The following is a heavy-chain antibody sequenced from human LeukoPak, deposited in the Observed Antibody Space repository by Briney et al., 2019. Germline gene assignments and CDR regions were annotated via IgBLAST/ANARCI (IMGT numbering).Heavy chain of an antibody. CDR2: INPSGGTT. V-gene: IGHV1-46*01. CDR3: ARASHRGVKFPRDY. D-gene: IGHD3-10*01. Sequence: SCAASGFTFSSYAMHWVRQAPGQGLEWMGVINPSGGTTSYAQKFQGRVTMTRDTSISTAYMELSRLRSDDTAVYYCARASHRGVKFPRDYWGQGTLVTVSS. CDR1: GFTFSSYA. J-gene: IGHJ4*02.